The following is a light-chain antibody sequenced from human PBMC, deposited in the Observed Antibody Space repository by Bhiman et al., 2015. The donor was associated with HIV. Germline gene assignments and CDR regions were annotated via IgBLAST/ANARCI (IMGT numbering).Light chain of an antibody. J-gene: IGLJ1*01. V-gene: IGLV1-44*01. CDR3: QSFDIHSSAFV. Sequence: QSVLTQPPAMSAAPGQSVTISCSGSAFNIERHQVTWLRHLPGTAPTSVIIMNNQRPSGVPDRFSGSKSGTSASLAISGLQAEDEADYYCQSFDIHSSAFVFGSGTKVTVL. CDR1: AFNIERHQ. CDR2: MNN.